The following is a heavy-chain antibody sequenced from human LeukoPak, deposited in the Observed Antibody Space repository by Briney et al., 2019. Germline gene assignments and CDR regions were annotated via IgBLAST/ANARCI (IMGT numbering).Heavy chain of an antibody. Sequence: GGSLRLSCSASGFTFSSYAMHWVRQAPGKGLEYVSAISSNGGSTYYANSVKGRFTISRDNSKNTLYLQMNSLRAEDTAAYYCAKDRRYCSSTSCYGNYYYGMDVWGQGTTVTVSS. CDR1: GFTFSSYA. CDR2: ISSNGGST. CDR3: AKDRRYCSSTSCYGNYYYGMDV. V-gene: IGHV3-64*04. D-gene: IGHD2-2*01. J-gene: IGHJ6*02.